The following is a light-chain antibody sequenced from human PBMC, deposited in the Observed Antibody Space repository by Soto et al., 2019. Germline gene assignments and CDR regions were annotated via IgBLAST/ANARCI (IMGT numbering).Light chain of an antibody. CDR2: DAS. Sequence: EIVLTQSRATVYMSVGEGSTISSRASQSVSSYLAWYQQKPGQAPRLLIYDASNRATGIPARFSGSGSGTDFTLTICSLEPEDFAVYYCQQRSNWPPITFGQGTRLEIK. CDR3: QQRSNWPPIT. CDR1: QSVSSY. V-gene: IGKV3-11*01. J-gene: IGKJ5*01.